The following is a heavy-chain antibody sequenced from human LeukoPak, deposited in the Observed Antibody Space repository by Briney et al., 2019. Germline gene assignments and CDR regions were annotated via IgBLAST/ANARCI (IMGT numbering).Heavy chain of an antibody. Sequence: SETLSLTCTVSGGSISSYYWSWIRQPPGKGLEWIGYIYYSGSTNYNPSLKSRVTISVDTSKNQFSLKLSSVTAADTAVYYCARGVVVRLLYYMDVWGKGTTVTVSS. CDR3: ARGVVVRLLYYMDV. CDR1: GGSISSYY. V-gene: IGHV4-59*12. CDR2: IYYSGST. J-gene: IGHJ6*03. D-gene: IGHD2-15*01.